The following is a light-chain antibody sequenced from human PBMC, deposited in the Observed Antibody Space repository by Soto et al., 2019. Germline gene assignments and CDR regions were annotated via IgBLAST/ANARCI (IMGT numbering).Light chain of an antibody. CDR1: QSVSTY. V-gene: IGKV3-11*01. J-gene: IGKJ4*02. CDR3: VQRSIGLT. Sequence: EILLTQSPATLSLSPGERATLSCRASQSVSTYVAWCQQKPGQAPRLLIYDASNRATGIPARFSGSGSGTDFTLTISSLEPEVFAVYFCVQRSIGLTCGGGTMVEIK. CDR2: DAS.